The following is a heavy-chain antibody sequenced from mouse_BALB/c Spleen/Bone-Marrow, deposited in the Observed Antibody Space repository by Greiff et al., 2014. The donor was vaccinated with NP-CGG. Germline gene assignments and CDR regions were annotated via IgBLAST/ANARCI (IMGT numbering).Heavy chain of an antibody. J-gene: IGHJ3*01. Sequence: VQLKESGPGLVKPSQSLSLTCIVTGYSITRDYAWNWIRQFPGNKLEWIGYISYSGSTTYNPSFESRISITRDTSKNQFFLQLNSVTTEDTATYYCARSSSYDYDVGFAYWGQGTLVTVSA. CDR2: ISYSGST. D-gene: IGHD2-4*01. V-gene: IGHV3-2*02. CDR3: ARSSSYDYDVGFAY. CDR1: GYSITRDYA.